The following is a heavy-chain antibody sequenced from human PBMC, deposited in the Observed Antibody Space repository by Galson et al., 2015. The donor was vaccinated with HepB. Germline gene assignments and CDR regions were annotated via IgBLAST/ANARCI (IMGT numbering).Heavy chain of an antibody. J-gene: IGHJ4*02. CDR3: ARGSSNYGGFDY. V-gene: IGHV3-30*14. D-gene: IGHD5-24*01. Sequence: SLRLSCAASKFSFGNYVMHWVRQAPGKGLEWLAIISYDGNHKDYEDSVKDRFTISRDNSKKTLFFQLNNLRPEDTTTSYCARGSSNYGGFDYWGQGTPVTVSS. CDR1: KFSFGNYV. CDR2: ISYDGNHK.